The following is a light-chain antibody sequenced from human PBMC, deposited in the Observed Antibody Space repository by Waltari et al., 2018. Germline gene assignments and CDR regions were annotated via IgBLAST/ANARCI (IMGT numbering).Light chain of an antibody. CDR3: QTGGHGTWV. V-gene: IGLV4-69*01. CDR1: SGHSSNV. Sequence: QLVLTQSPSASASLGASVKLTCTLSSGHSSNVIAWHQQQPEKGPRYLMKVNSDGSHSKGDKIPDRFSGSSSGAEPYLTISSLQSEDEADYYCQTGGHGTWVFGGGTKLTFL. CDR2: VNSDGSH. J-gene: IGLJ3*02.